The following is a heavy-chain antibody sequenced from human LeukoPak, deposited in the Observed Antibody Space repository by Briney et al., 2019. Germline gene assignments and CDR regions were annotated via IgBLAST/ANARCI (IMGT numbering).Heavy chain of an antibody. D-gene: IGHD5-18*01. J-gene: IGHJ4*02. CDR1: GFTVSSNY. CDR3: ARGYPGYSYGNEYYFDY. CDR2: IYSGGST. V-gene: IGHV3-53*01. Sequence: GSLRLSCAASGFTVSSNYMSWVRQAPGKGLEWVSVIYSGGSTYYADSVKGRFTISRDNSKNTLYLQMNSLRAEDTAVYYCARGYPGYSYGNEYYFDYWGQGTLVTVSS.